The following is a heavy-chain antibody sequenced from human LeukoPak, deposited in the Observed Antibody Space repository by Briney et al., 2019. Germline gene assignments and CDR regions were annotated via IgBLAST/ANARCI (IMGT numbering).Heavy chain of an antibody. CDR3: ARGGYQPYYYMDV. Sequence: GGSLRLSCAASGFTFSSYAMNWVRQAPGKGLEWVSSISSSSGYIFYADSVKGRFTISRDNSKNIVYLQMDSLRVDDTALYYCARGGYQPYYYMDVWGTGTTVTVSS. CDR1: GFTFSSYA. J-gene: IGHJ6*03. V-gene: IGHV3-21*01. D-gene: IGHD2-2*01. CDR2: ISSSSGYI.